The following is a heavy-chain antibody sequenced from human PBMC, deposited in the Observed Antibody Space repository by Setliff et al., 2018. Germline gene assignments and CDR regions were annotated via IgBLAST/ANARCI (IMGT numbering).Heavy chain of an antibody. CDR1: GFTFRHFG. D-gene: IGHD3-22*01. J-gene: IGHJ4*02. CDR3: AADTFDSNAQAFDY. Sequence: PGGSLRLSCVVSGFTFRHFGMTWVRQAPGKGLEWVGRVTAGGTTNYAAPVKGRFTISRDDSKDTLYLQLNSLNTEDTAVYYCAADTFDSNAQAFDYWGQGTLVTVSS. CDR2: VTAGGTT. V-gene: IGHV3-15*01.